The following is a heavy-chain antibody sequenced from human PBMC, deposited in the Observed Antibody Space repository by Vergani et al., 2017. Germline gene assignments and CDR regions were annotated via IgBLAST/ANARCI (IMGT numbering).Heavy chain of an antibody. CDR2: IWYDGSNK. J-gene: IGHJ4*02. V-gene: IGHV3-33*01. CDR3: ARGGYDSSGYFEGFDY. CDR1: GFTFSSYG. Sequence: QVQLVESGGGVVQHGRSLRLSCAASGFTFSSYGMHWVRQAPGKGLEWVAVIWYDGSNKYYADSVKGRFTISRDNSKNTLYLQMNSLRAEDTAVYYCARGGYDSSGYFEGFDYWGQGTLVTVSS. D-gene: IGHD3-22*01.